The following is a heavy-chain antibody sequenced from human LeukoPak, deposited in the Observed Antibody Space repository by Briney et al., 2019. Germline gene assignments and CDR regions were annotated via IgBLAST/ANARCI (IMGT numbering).Heavy chain of an antibody. V-gene: IGHV1-2*02. J-gene: IGHJ4*02. Sequence: ASVKVSCKTSGYTFTGYYIHWARQAPGQGLEWMGWINPNSGGTNYAQKFLGRVTMTRDTSISTAYMELSRLTSDDTATCYCARVGDDSSGYPTLWGQGSLVTVSS. CDR3: ARVGDDSSGYPTL. CDR2: INPNSGGT. CDR1: GYTFTGYY. D-gene: IGHD3-22*01.